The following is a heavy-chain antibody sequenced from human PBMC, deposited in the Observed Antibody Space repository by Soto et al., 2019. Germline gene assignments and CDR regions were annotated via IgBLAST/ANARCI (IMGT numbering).Heavy chain of an antibody. CDR2: INPNGGST. J-gene: IGHJ1*01. CDR3: ARAPSEVTPRFQH. Sequence: ASVKVSCKASGYIFINYYIHWLRQAPGQGLEWMGIINPNGGSTNYAQKFRGRVTMTRDTSTSTVYMDLSSLRSDDTAVYYCARAPSEVTPRFQHWGQGTLVTVSS. CDR1: GYIFINYY. D-gene: IGHD5-18*01. V-gene: IGHV1-46*01.